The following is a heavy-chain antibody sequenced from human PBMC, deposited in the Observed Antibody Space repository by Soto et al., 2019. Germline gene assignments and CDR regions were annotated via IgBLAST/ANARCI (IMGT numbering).Heavy chain of an antibody. V-gene: IGHV1-46*01. CDR2: INPSGGST. D-gene: IGHD3-22*01. Sequence: ASVNVCCKAGGYTFTRFYRDWKRQAPEQGLEWMGIINPSGGSTSYAQKFQGRVTMTRDTSTSTVYMELSSLRSEDTAVYYCARDQGYYDSSGYFDYWGQGTLVTVS. CDR3: ARDQGYYDSSGYFDY. J-gene: IGHJ4*02. CDR1: GYTFTRFY.